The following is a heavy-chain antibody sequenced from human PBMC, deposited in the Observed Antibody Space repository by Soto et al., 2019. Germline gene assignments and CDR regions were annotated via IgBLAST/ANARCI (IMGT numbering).Heavy chain of an antibody. CDR1: GYTFNTYG. CDR2: ISTFNGET. J-gene: IGHJ4*02. Sequence: VASVKVSCKASGYTFNTYGISWVRQAPGQGLEWMGWISTFNGETRYAQKFQARVTVTTDTSTTTGYMELRSLRSDDTAVYYCARDVGYCSSSTCLIDHWGQGTLVTSPQ. V-gene: IGHV1-18*01. D-gene: IGHD2-2*01. CDR3: ARDVGYCSSSTCLIDH.